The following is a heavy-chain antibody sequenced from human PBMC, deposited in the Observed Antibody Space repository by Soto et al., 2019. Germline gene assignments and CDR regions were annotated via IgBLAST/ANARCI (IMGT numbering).Heavy chain of an antibody. Sequence: QVQLQESGPGLVKPSQTLSLTCTVSGGSISSGGYYWSWIRQHPGKGLEWIGYIYYCGSTYYNPSLKSRVTISLDTSKNQFALKLSSVTAEDTAVYYCARVITTVTARSRWFDPWGPGTLVTFSS. CDR1: GGSISSGGYY. CDR3: ARVITTVTARSRWFDP. D-gene: IGHD4-17*01. J-gene: IGHJ5*02. V-gene: IGHV4-31*03. CDR2: IYYCGST.